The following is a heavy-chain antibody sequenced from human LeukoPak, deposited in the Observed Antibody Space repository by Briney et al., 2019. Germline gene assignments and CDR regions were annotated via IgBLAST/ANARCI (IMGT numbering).Heavy chain of an antibody. Sequence: SETLSLTCTVSGCSISSYYWSWTRQPPGKGLEWIGYIYYSGSTNYNPSLKSRVTISVDTSKNQFSLKLSSVTAADTAVYYCARRGPVTTPYYYYYMDVWGKGTTVTVSS. CDR3: ARRGPVTTPYYYYYMDV. D-gene: IGHD4-17*01. CDR1: GCSISSYY. CDR2: IYYSGST. J-gene: IGHJ6*03. V-gene: IGHV4-59*08.